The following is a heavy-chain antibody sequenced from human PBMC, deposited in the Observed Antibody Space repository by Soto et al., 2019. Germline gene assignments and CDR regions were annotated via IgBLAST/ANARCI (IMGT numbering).Heavy chain of an antibody. V-gene: IGHV1-46*03. Sequence: ASVKVSCKASGYTFTSYYMHWVRQAPGQGLEWMGIINPSGGSTSYAQKFQGRVTMTRDTSTSTVYMELSSLRSEDTTVYYCARETFMTTVTTYNWFDPWGQGTLVTVSS. CDR1: GYTFTSYY. CDR3: ARETFMTTVTTYNWFDP. D-gene: IGHD4-17*01. CDR2: INPSGGST. J-gene: IGHJ5*02.